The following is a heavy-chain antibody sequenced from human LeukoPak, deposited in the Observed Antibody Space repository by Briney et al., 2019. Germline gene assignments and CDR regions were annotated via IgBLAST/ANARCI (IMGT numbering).Heavy chain of an antibody. Sequence: AGGFLRLSCAASGFTFSSYAMSWVRQAPGKGLEWVSAISGSGGSTYYADSVKGRFTISRDNSKNTLYLQMNSLRAEDTAVYYCAKAMTTVTTLVDWFDPWGQGTLVTVSS. D-gene: IGHD4-11*01. J-gene: IGHJ5*02. CDR1: GFTFSSYA. V-gene: IGHV3-23*01. CDR2: ISGSGGST. CDR3: AKAMTTVTTLVDWFDP.